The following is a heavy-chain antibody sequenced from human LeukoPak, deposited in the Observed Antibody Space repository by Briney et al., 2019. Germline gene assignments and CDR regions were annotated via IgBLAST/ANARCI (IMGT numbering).Heavy chain of an antibody. Sequence: SETLSLTCTVSGGSISSYYWTWIRQPPGKGLEWIGYIYYSGNTGYNPSLKSRVTISVDTSKNQFSLKLTSVTAADTAVYYCARHSTWFDPWGQGTLVTVSS. J-gene: IGHJ5*02. CDR3: ARHSTWFDP. CDR1: GGSISSYY. CDR2: IYYSGNT. V-gene: IGHV4-59*08.